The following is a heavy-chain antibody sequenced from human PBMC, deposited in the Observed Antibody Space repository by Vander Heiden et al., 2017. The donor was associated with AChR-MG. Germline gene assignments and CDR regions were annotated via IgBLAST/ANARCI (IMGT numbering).Heavy chain of an antibody. D-gene: IGHD6-6*01. V-gene: IGHV3-33*01. J-gene: IGHJ2*01. Sequence: QVQLVESGGGVVQPGRSLRLSCAASGFTFSSYGMHWVRQAPGKGLEWVAVIWYDGSNKYYADSVKGRFTISRDNSKNTLYLQMNSLRAEDTAVYYCARGGSSSSSTDAYWYFDLWGRGTLVTVSS. CDR3: ARGGSSSSSTDAYWYFDL. CDR1: GFTFSSYG. CDR2: IWYDGSNK.